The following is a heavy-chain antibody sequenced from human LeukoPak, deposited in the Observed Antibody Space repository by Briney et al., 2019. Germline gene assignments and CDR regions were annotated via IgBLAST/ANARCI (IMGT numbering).Heavy chain of an antibody. Sequence: SETLSLTCTVSGDAITSDKYYWGWIRQPPGKGLEWIGNIHHSGSTYYSPSLKSRVTISVDTSKNQFSLRLNSVTAADTAIYYCWRPYCTNSTCSSSVVDPWGQGTLVTVSS. CDR3: WRPYCTNSTCSSSVVDP. V-gene: IGHV4-39*01. CDR1: GDAITSDKYY. D-gene: IGHD2-8*01. CDR2: IHHSGST. J-gene: IGHJ5*02.